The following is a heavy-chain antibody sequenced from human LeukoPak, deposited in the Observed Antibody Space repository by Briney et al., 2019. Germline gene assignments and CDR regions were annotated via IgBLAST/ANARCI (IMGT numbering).Heavy chain of an antibody. V-gene: IGHV4-39*07. Sequence: SETLSLTCTVSGGSISSSSYYWGWIRQPPGKGLEWIGSIYYSGSTYYNPSLKSRLTLSVGTSENQFSLRLSSLTAADTAVYYCARALGYDVLTGYNRGWFFDLWGRGTLVTVSS. CDR3: ARALGYDVLTGYNRGWFFDL. CDR1: GGSISSSSYY. CDR2: IYYSGST. D-gene: IGHD3-9*01. J-gene: IGHJ2*01.